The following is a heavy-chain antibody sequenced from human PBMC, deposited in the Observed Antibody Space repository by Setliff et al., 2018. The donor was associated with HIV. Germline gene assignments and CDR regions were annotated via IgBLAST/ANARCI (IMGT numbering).Heavy chain of an antibody. D-gene: IGHD3-16*01. V-gene: IGHV4-61*02. CDR3: ARGGYYYYFGVDV. CDR1: GGSISSETFS. J-gene: IGHJ6*02. CDR2: IYTSGST. Sequence: TLSLTCTVSGGSISSETFSWNWIRQPAGKGLEWIARIYTSGSTDYNPPLKSRVTMSVDTSKNQFSLKLSSVTAADTAVYYCARGGYYYYFGVDVWGQGTTVTVSS.